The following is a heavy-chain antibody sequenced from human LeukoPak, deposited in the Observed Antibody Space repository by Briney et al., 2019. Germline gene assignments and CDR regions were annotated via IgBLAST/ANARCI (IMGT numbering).Heavy chain of an antibody. J-gene: IGHJ5*02. CDR3: AAPAIAVAGTKVDWFDP. Sequence: GGSLRLSCAASGFTFSSYEMNWVRQAPGKGLEWVSYISNSGSTIYYADSVKGRFTISRDNAKNSLYMQMNSLRAEDTAVYYCAAPAIAVAGTKVDWFDPWGQGTLVTVSS. CDR1: GFTFSSYE. V-gene: IGHV3-48*03. CDR2: ISNSGSTI. D-gene: IGHD6-19*01.